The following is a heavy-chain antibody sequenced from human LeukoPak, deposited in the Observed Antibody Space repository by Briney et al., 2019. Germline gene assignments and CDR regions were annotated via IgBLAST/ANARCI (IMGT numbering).Heavy chain of an antibody. V-gene: IGHV1-46*01. J-gene: IGHJ4*02. CDR1: GYTFTSYY. Sequence: ASVKVSCKASGYTFTSYYMHWVRQAPGQGLEWMGIINPSGGSTSYAQKFQGRATITRDTSASTAYMELSSLRSEDTAVYYCARAITAWYYYGSGSYYPPYYFDYWGQGTLVTVSS. CDR2: INPSGGST. D-gene: IGHD3-10*01. CDR3: ARAITAWYYYGSGSYYPPYYFDY.